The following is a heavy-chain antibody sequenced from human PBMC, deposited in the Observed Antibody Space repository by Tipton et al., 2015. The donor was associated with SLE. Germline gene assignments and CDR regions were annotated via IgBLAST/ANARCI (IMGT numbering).Heavy chain of an antibody. CDR1: GGTFSSYA. Sequence: QSGPEVKKPGSSVKVSCKASGGTFSSYAISWVRQAPGQGLEWMGGIIPILGIANYAQKFQGRVTITTDESTSTAYMELSSLRSEDTAVYYCAKDRWGYYDLDVWGKGTTVTISS. CDR2: IIPILGIA. D-gene: IGHD3-16*01. V-gene: IGHV1-69*05. J-gene: IGHJ6*03. CDR3: AKDRWGYYDLDV.